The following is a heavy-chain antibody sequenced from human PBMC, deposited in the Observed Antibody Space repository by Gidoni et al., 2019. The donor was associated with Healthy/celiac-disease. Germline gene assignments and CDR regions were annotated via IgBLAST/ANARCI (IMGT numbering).Heavy chain of an antibody. CDR3: ARDSEYSSSSVYYYYYMDV. D-gene: IGHD6-6*01. Sequence: EVQLVESGGGLVKPGGSLSLSCTASGFTFSSYSMNLVRKAPGKGLEWVSSISSSSSYIYYADSVKGRFTISRDNAKNSLYLQMNSLSAEDTAVYYCARDSEYSSSSVYYYYYMDVWGKGTTVTVSS. CDR2: ISSSSSYI. CDR1: GFTFSSYS. J-gene: IGHJ6*03. V-gene: IGHV3-21*01.